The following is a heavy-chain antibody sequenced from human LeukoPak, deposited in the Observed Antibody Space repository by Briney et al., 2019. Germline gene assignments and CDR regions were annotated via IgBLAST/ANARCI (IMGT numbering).Heavy chain of an antibody. CDR2: IYYSGST. D-gene: IGHD3-10*01. J-gene: IGHJ4*02. V-gene: IGHV4-59*08. CDR3: ASNYYGSGSLDY. CDR1: GGSNSRYY. Sequence: PSETLSLTCTVSGGSNSRYYGSWIRQPPREGLEWIGYIYYSGSTNYNPSLKSRVTISVDTSKNQFCLKLSSVTAADTAVYYCASNYYGSGSLDYWGQGNLVTVSS.